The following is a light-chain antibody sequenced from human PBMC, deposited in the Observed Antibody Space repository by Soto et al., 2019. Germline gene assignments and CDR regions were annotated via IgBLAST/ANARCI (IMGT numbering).Light chain of an antibody. J-gene: IGLJ1*01. Sequence: ALTQPASVSGSPGQSITISCTGTSSDVGGYNYVSWYQQHPGKAPKPMIYEVSNRPSGVSNRFSGSKSGNTASLTISGLQAEDEADYYCSSYTSSSILYVFGTGTKVTVL. CDR1: SSDVGGYNY. V-gene: IGLV2-14*01. CDR3: SSYTSSSILYV. CDR2: EVS.